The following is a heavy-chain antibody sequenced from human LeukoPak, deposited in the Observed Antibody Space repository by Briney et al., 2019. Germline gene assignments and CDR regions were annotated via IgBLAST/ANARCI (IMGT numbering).Heavy chain of an antibody. Sequence: GGSLRLSCAASGFTFSSYLINWVRQAPGKGLEWISYLSASGTTIYYADSVKGRFSISRDNAKNLLYLQMNSLRADDTAVYYCARGPGTGHYFDSWGQGTLVTVSS. D-gene: IGHD1-7*01. CDR3: ARGPGTGHYFDS. V-gene: IGHV3-48*03. J-gene: IGHJ4*02. CDR1: GFTFSSYL. CDR2: LSASGTTI.